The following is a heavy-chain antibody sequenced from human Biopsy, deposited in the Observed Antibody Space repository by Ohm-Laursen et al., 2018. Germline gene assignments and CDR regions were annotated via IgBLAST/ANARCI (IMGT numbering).Heavy chain of an antibody. CDR3: ARAVRNQMLSTV. Sequence: GSSVKVSCKTYGYTFTSYDISWMRQVSGQGLEWIGWVNPVSKNTVSVKDFRGRVTLTGDTSSSISYMELRSLTSRDTAIYYCARAVRNQMLSTVWGQGTAVTVSS. CDR2: VNPVSKNT. V-gene: IGHV1-8*01. J-gene: IGHJ6*02. CDR1: GYTFTSYD. D-gene: IGHD2-2*01.